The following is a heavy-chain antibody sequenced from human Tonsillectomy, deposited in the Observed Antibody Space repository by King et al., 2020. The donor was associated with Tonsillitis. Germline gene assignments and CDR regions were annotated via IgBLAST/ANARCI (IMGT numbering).Heavy chain of an antibody. CDR1: GGSISGYY. CDR2: IYYSGST. CDR3: ARLSFYYGSSGYYPFDY. J-gene: IGHJ4*02. Sequence: VQLQESGPGLVKPSETLSLTCTVSGGSISGYYWSWIRQPPGKGLEWIGFIYYSGSTNYNPSLKSRVTISVDTSKNQFSLKLSSVTASDTALYYCARLSFYYGSSGYYPFDYWGQGMLVTVSS. V-gene: IGHV4-59*08. D-gene: IGHD3-22*01.